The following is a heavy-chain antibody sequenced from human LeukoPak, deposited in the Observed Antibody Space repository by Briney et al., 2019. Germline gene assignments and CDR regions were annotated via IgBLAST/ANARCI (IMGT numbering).Heavy chain of an antibody. CDR3: ARESGSMRWFDP. J-gene: IGHJ5*02. D-gene: IGHD6-25*01. V-gene: IGHV4-4*07. Sequence: GXXLXWIGRMSTSGNSNYIPSLVSRVTMSVDTSKNQFSLNLSSVTAADTAVYYCARESGSMRWFDPWGQGTLVTVSS. CDR2: MSTSGNS.